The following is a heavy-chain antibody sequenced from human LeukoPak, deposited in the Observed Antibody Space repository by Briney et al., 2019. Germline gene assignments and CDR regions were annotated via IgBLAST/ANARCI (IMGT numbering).Heavy chain of an antibody. CDR2: IYYSGST. CDR1: GGSISGYF. J-gene: IGHJ3*02. D-gene: IGHD4/OR15-4a*01. V-gene: IGHV4-59*08. CDR3: ARLTDLGLPDAFDI. Sequence: TSETLSLTCIVSGGSISGYFWSWIRQPPGKGLEWIGFIYYSGSTNYNPSLKSRVTISVDTSKNQFSPNLSSVTAADTAVYYCARLTDLGLPDAFDIWGRGTLVTVSS.